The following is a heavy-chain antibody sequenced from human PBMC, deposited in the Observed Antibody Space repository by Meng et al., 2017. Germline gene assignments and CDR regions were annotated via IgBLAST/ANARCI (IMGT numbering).Heavy chain of an antibody. CDR2: IYHGGNT. D-gene: IGHD6-19*01. V-gene: IGHV4/OR15-8*02. Sequence: VQLQESGPGLVKPSGTLSLTCVVSGGSISSVDWWSVVRQPPGKGLEWIGEIYHGGNTNYNPSLKSRVTISIDKSKNQFSLKLSSVTAADTAVYYCASWIYSCGWQWGQGTLVTVSS. CDR3: ASWIYSCGWQ. J-gene: IGHJ4*02. CDR1: GGSISSVDW.